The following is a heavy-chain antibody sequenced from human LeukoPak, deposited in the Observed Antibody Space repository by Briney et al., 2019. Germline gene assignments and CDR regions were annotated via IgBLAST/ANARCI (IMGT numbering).Heavy chain of an antibody. CDR1: GGSFSGYY. V-gene: IGHV4-34*01. D-gene: IGHD6-6*01. CDR2: INHSGST. CDR3: ARQRLEYSSSSKLDY. Sequence: SGTLSLTCAVCGGSFSGYYWSRIRQPPGKGLEWIGEINHSGSTNYNPSLKSRGTISVDTSKNQFSLKLSSVTAADTAVYYCARQRLEYSSSSKLDYWGQGTLVTVSS. J-gene: IGHJ4*02.